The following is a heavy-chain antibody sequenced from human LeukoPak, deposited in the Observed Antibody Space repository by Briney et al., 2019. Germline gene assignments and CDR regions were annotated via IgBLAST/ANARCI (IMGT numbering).Heavy chain of an antibody. J-gene: IGHJ4*02. V-gene: IGHV1-69-2*01. CDR1: GYTFTDYY. D-gene: IGHD4-17*01. Sequence: ASVKISCKVSGYTFTDYYMHWAQQAPGKGLEWMGLVDPEDGETIYAEKFQGRVTITADTSTDTAYMELSSLRSEDTAVYYCATGADNYGDYDGYYFDYWGQGTLVTVSS. CDR3: ATGADNYGDYDGYYFDY. CDR2: VDPEDGET.